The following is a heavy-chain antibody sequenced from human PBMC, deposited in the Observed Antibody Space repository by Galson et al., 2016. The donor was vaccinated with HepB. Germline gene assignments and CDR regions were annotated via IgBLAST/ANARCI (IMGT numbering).Heavy chain of an antibody. V-gene: IGHV3-30*04. CDR3: ARGSGPLWFGELAYFDY. Sequence: SLRLSCAASEFTFSTYAIHWVRQAPGKGLEWVAVISYDGSNKYYADSVKGRFTISRDNSKNTLYLQMSSLRGEDTAVYYCARGSGPLWFGELAYFDYWGQGTLVTVSS. CDR1: EFTFSTYA. D-gene: IGHD3-10*01. J-gene: IGHJ4*02. CDR2: ISYDGSNK.